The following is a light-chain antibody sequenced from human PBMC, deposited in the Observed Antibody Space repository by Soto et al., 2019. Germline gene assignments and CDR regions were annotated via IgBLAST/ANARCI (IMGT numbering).Light chain of an antibody. V-gene: IGKV3-11*01. J-gene: IGKJ4*01. Sequence: EIVLTQSPATLSLSPGERATLSCRASQSVTYYLAWYQQKPGQAPRLLMYDASNRATGIPARFSGSGSGTDFTLTISSLELEGFAVYYCQQRSNWPRTFGGGTKVESK. CDR3: QQRSNWPRT. CDR1: QSVTYY. CDR2: DAS.